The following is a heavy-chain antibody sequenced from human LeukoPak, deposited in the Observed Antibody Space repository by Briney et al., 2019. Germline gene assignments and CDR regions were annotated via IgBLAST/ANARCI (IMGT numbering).Heavy chain of an antibody. J-gene: IGHJ4*02. Sequence: SGPTLVNPTQTLTLTCTFSGFSLSTSGMCVSWIRQPPGKALEWLARIDWDDDKCYNTSLKTRLTISKDTSKNQVVLTMTNMDPVDTATYYCARAFPTVTTFDYWGQGTLVTVSS. D-gene: IGHD4-17*01. CDR1: GFSLSTSGMC. CDR3: ARAFPTVTTFDY. V-gene: IGHV2-70*11. CDR2: IDWDDDK.